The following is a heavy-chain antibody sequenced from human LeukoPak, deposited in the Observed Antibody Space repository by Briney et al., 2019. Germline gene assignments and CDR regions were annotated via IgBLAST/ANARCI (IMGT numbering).Heavy chain of an antibody. CDR2: VSYDGKT. D-gene: IGHD3-22*01. CDR3: ARDVEGDRSHILAFDT. V-gene: IGHV4-59*01. J-gene: IGHJ3*02. Sequence: PSETLSLTCTVSGGSIRRYWWSWIRQSPENGLEWIGYVSYDGKTNYNPSLRNRVTISVDTSNEEFSLKLRSVTAADTAVYYCARDVEGDRSHILAFDTWGQGTVVTVSS. CDR1: GGSIRRYW.